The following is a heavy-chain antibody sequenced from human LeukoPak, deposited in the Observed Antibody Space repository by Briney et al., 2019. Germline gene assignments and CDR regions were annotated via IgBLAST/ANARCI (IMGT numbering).Heavy chain of an antibody. CDR3: ARDKGGSGRGFDAFDI. CDR1: GFTFSSYG. Sequence: GGSLRLSCAASGFTFSSYGMHWVRQAPGKGLEWVAVISYDGSNKYYADSVKGRFTISRDNSKNTLYLQMNSLRAEDTAVYYCARDKGGSGRGFDAFDIWGQGAMVTVSS. V-gene: IGHV3-30*03. CDR2: ISYDGSNK. D-gene: IGHD3-10*01. J-gene: IGHJ3*02.